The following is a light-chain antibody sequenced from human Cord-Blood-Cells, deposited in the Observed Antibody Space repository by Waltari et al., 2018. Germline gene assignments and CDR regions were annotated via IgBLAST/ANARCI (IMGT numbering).Light chain of an antibody. CDR1: KSVLYSSNNKNY. CDR2: WAS. J-gene: IGKJ4*01. Sequence: DIVMTQSPDSLAVSLGERATIHCKSSKSVLYSSNNKNYLAWYQQKPGQHPKLLIYWASTRESGVPDRFSGSGSGTDFTLTISSLQAEDVAVYYCQQYYSTPLTFGGGTKVEIK. CDR3: QQYYSTPLT. V-gene: IGKV4-1*01.